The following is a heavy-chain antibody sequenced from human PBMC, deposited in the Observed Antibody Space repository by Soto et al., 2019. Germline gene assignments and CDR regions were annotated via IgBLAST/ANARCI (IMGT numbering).Heavy chain of an antibody. CDR1: GGTFSSYT. J-gene: IGHJ4*02. D-gene: IGHD4-17*01. CDR2: IIPILGIA. V-gene: IGHV1-69*08. Sequence: QVQLVQSGAEVKKPGSSVKVSCKASGGTFSSYTISWVRQAPGQGLEWMGRIIPILGIANYAQKFQGRVTXXAXKXXSTAYMELSSLRSEDTAVYYCAREGGPATVTTRDYWGQGTLVTVSS. CDR3: AREGGPATVTTRDY.